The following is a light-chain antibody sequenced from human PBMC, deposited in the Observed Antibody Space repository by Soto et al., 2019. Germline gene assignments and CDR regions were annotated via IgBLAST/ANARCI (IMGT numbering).Light chain of an antibody. V-gene: IGLV2-14*01. CDR2: EVT. Sequence: QSALTQPASVSGSPGQSITIYCTGTSGDIGGYNYVSWYQQHPGKAPKLLISEVTNQPSGVSNRFSGSKSGNTASLTISGLQAEDEADYYCSSYTTNITPVVFGGGTKLTVL. CDR1: SGDIGGYNY. J-gene: IGLJ2*01. CDR3: SSYTTNITPVV.